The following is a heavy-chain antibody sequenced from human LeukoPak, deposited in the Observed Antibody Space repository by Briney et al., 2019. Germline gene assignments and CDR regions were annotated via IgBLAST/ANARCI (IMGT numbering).Heavy chain of an antibody. V-gene: IGHV4-59*12. CDR1: GGSISSYH. D-gene: IGHD3-16*01. Sequence: SETLSLTCTVSGGSISSYHWGWIRQPPGKGLEWIGHLLQNGRTDYDPSLKSRVSISVDTSENQFSLKLSSVTAADTAVYYCASTTDDYVWGSRGVDIWGQGTMVTVSS. J-gene: IGHJ3*02. CDR2: LLQNGRT. CDR3: ASTTDDYVWGSRGVDI.